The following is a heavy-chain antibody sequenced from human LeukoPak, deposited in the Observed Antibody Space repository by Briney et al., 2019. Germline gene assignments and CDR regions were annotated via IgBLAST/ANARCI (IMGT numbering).Heavy chain of an antibody. CDR3: ATNPKGSGNLDY. CDR1: GFTFSNYS. J-gene: IGHJ4*02. Sequence: PGGSLRLSCAASGFTFSNYSMNWVRQAPGKGLEWVSYISCSSSTIYYADSVKGRFTISRDNAKNSLYLQMNSLRAEDTAVYYCATNPKGSGNLDYWGQGTLVTVSS. V-gene: IGHV3-48*04. D-gene: IGHD3-10*01. CDR2: ISCSSSTI.